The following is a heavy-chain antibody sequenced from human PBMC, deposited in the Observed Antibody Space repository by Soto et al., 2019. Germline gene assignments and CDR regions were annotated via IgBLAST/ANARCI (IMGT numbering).Heavy chain of an antibody. Sequence: SETLSLTCTVSGGSISSSSYYWGWIRQPPGKGLEWIGSIYYSGSTYYNPSLKSRITISVDTSKNQFSLKRSSVTAADTAVYYCARHQVKDPASGSYYYWGQGTLVTVSS. CDR3: ARHQVKDPASGSYYY. CDR1: GGSISSSSYY. CDR2: IYYSGST. V-gene: IGHV4-39*01. J-gene: IGHJ4*02. D-gene: IGHD1-26*01.